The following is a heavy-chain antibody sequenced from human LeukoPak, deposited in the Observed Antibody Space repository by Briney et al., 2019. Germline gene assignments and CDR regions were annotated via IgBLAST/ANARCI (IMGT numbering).Heavy chain of an antibody. Sequence: ASVKVSCKTSGYTFTSYTINWVRQAPGQGLEWMGWINTNTGNPTYAQGFTGRFVFSSDTSITTAYLQINSLKAEDTAIYYCVTYYDSSGFWGYWGQGTLVTVSS. CDR2: INTNTGNP. CDR3: VTYYDSSGFWGY. J-gene: IGHJ4*02. D-gene: IGHD3-22*01. CDR1: GYTFTSYT. V-gene: IGHV7-4-1*02.